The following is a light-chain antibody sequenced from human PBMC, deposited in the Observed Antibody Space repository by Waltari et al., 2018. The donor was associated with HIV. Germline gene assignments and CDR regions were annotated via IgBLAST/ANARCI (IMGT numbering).Light chain of an antibody. CDR3: QSYDSSLSGWV. J-gene: IGLJ3*02. CDR2: GNS. CDR1: SSNTGAPYD. V-gene: IGLV1-40*01. Sequence: QSVLTQPPSVSGAPGQRVTISCTGRSSNTGAPYDVHWYHQLPGSAPKLLIYGNSNRPSGVPDRFSGSKSGTSASLAITELQAEDEADYYCQSYDSSLSGWVFGGGTKLTVL.